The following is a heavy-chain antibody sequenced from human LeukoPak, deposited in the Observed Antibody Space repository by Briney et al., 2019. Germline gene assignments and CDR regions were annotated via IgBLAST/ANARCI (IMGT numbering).Heavy chain of an antibody. CDR3: ARVRGYCSSTICYRYYFDY. V-gene: IGHV4-38-2*01. J-gene: IGHJ4*02. CDR2: IYHSGST. Sequence: SETLSLTCAVSGYSISSGYYWWWIRPPPGRGVEWIGTIYHSGSTYYTPSLKSRVTISVDTSKNQFSLKLTSVTAADTAVYYCARVRGYCSSTICYRYYFDYWGQGTLVTVSS. D-gene: IGHD2-2*01. CDR1: GYSISSGYY.